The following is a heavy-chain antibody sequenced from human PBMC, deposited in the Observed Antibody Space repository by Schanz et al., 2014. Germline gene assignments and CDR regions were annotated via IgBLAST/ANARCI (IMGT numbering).Heavy chain of an antibody. J-gene: IGHJ5*02. Sequence: DLVESGGGVVQPGRSLTLSCAVSTSLFSRSVIHWVRQAPGKGLEWVAVMWNDGIKTHYADSGKGRFTISRDNSKNTVYLQMNSLRVEDTAVYYCARQPGRITVSGVVSNWFDPWGQGILVTVSS. D-gene: IGHD3-3*01. CDR3: ARQPGRITVSGVVSNWFDP. CDR1: TSLFSRSV. CDR2: MWNDGIKT. V-gene: IGHV3-30*04.